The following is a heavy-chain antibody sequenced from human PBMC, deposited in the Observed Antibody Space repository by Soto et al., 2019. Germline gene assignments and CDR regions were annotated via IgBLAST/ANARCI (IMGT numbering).Heavy chain of an antibody. V-gene: IGHV1-18*01. CDR2: ISAYNGNT. Sequence: ASVKVSCKASGYTFTSYGISWVRQAPGQGLEWMGWISAYNGNTNYAQKLQGRVTMTTDTSTSTAYMELRSLRSDDTAVYYCARSRITMVRGVTTGIDYWAREPWSPSPQ. D-gene: IGHD3-10*01. CDR3: ARSRITMVRGVTTGIDY. CDR1: GYTFTSYG. J-gene: IGHJ4*02.